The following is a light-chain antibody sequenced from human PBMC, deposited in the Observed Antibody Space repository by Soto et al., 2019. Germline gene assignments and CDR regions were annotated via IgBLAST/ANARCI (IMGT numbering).Light chain of an antibody. CDR3: ATWDGSLDGYV. CDR2: SHN. V-gene: IGLV1-44*01. CDR1: SSNIGSNT. Sequence: QSVLTQPPSASGTPGQRVTISCSGSSSNIGSNTVNWYQQLPGTAPKLLIYSHNQRPSGVPDRFSVSKSGTSASLAISGLQSEDEADYYCATWDGSLDGYVFGTGTKLTVL. J-gene: IGLJ1*01.